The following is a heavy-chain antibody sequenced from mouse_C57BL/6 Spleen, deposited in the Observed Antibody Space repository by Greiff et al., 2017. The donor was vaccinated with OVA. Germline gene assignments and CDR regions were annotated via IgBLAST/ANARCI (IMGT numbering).Heavy chain of an antibody. J-gene: IGHJ3*01. CDR2: IDPSDSYT. D-gene: IGHD2-14*01. CDR3: ASGYWAY. CDR1: GYTFTSYW. Sequence: QVQLQQPGAELVKPGASVKLSCKASGYTFTSYWMQWVKQRPGQGLEWIGEIDPSDSYTNYNQKFKGKATLTVDTSSSTAYMQISSLTSEDSAVYYCASGYWAYWGQGTLVTVSA. V-gene: IGHV1-50*01.